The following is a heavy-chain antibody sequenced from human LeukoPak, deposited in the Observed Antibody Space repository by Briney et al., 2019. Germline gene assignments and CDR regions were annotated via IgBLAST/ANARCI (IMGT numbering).Heavy chain of an antibody. Sequence: ASVKVSCKASGYTFTSYGISWVRQAPGQGLEWMGWISAYNGNTNYAQKLQGRVTMTTDTSTSTAYMELRSLRSDDTAVYYCARDPDMVRGVPNWFDPWGQGTLVTVSS. V-gene: IGHV1-18*01. CDR1: GYTFTSYG. CDR2: ISAYNGNT. J-gene: IGHJ5*02. D-gene: IGHD3-10*01. CDR3: ARDPDMVRGVPNWFDP.